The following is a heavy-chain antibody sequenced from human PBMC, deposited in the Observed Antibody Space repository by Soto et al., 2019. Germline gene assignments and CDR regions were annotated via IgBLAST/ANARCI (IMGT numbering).Heavy chain of an antibody. V-gene: IGHV1-18*04. Sequence: QFQLVQSGAEAKKPGASVKVSCKASGYTFTTYDISWVRQAPGQGLEWMGRISAYNGNTNYAQKLQGRVTMTTDTSTSTAYMELRSLRSDDTAVYYCARVGGYCSSTTCYRWFDPWGQGTLVTVSS. J-gene: IGHJ5*02. CDR3: ARVGGYCSSTTCYRWFDP. CDR2: ISAYNGNT. CDR1: GYTFTTYD. D-gene: IGHD2-2*01.